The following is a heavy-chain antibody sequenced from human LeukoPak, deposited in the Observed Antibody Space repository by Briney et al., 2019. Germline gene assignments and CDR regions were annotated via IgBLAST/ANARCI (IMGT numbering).Heavy chain of an antibody. Sequence: GGSLRLSCAASGFTFSSYAMSWVRQAPGKGLEWVSAISGRGGSTYYADSVKGRFTISRDNSKNTLYLQMNSLRAEDTAVYYCAKGPSLTGYYYPALLDYWGQGTLVTVSS. CDR2: ISGRGGST. J-gene: IGHJ4*02. V-gene: IGHV3-23*01. D-gene: IGHD3-9*01. CDR1: GFTFSSYA. CDR3: AKGPSLTGYYYPALLDY.